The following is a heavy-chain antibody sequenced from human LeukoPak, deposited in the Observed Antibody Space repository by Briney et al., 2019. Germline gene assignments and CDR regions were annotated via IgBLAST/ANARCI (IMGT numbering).Heavy chain of an antibody. V-gene: IGHV1-24*01. D-gene: IGHD2-2*01. CDR1: GYTLTELS. CDR2: FDPEDGET. CDR3: ATDLQYQLPEGTAIDY. Sequence: ASVKVSCKVSGYTLTELSMDWVRQAPGKGLEWMGGFDPEDGETIYAQKFQGRVTMTEDTSTDTAYMELSSLRSEDTAVYYCATDLQYQLPEGTAIDYWGQGTLVTVSS. J-gene: IGHJ4*02.